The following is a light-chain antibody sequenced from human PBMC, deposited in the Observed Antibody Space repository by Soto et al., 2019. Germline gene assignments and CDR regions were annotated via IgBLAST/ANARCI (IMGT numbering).Light chain of an antibody. CDR2: SAS. CDR3: QQYNNRPPWT. CDR1: QSVGIN. Sequence: EIVMTQSPATLSVSPGERVTLSCRASQSVGINLAWYQKKPGQPPRLLIYSASTRDTGVPARFSGSGSETDFTLTISSLQSEDFAVYFCQQYNNRPPWTFGRGTTVEVK. J-gene: IGKJ1*01. V-gene: IGKV3-15*01.